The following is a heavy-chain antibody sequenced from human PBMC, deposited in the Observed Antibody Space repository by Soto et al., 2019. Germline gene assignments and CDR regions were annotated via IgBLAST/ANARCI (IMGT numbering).Heavy chain of an antibody. CDR1: GFTFSSHG. Sequence: GGSLRLSCAASGFTFSSHGMHWVRQAPGKGLEWVTAISYDGGNKYYADSVKGRFTISRDNSKNTLHLQMNSLRAEDTAVYYCAKDRDYQLLLGYYYGMDVWGQGTTVTVSS. D-gene: IGHD2-2*01. V-gene: IGHV3-30*18. CDR3: AKDRDYQLLLGYYYGMDV. CDR2: ISYDGGNK. J-gene: IGHJ6*02.